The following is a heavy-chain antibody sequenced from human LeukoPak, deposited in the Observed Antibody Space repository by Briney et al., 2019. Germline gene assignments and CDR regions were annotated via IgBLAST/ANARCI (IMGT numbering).Heavy chain of an antibody. D-gene: IGHD3-3*01. CDR2: INHSGST. Sequence: GEINHSGSTNYNPSLKSRVTISVDTSKNLFSLKLSSVTAADTAVYYCARGVSYYDFWSGYYSHWGQGTLVTVSS. J-gene: IGHJ4*02. V-gene: IGHV4-34*01. CDR3: ARGVSYYDFWSGYYSH.